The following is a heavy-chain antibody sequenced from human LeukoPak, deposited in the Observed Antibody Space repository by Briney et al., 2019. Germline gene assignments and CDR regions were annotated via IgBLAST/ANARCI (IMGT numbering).Heavy chain of an antibody. J-gene: IGHJ4*02. V-gene: IGHV3-7*01. D-gene: IGHD4-17*01. CDR2: IKQGGNEK. CDR3: ARGPNYGDRVDYFDY. CDR1: GFIFRNHW. Sequence: GGSLRLSCAASGFIFRNHWMSWVRQVPGRGLEWVAHIKQGGNEKHYVDSVEGRFTLSRDDSKNSLYLQMNSLRVDDSAVYYCARGPNYGDRVDYFDYWGQGALVTVSS.